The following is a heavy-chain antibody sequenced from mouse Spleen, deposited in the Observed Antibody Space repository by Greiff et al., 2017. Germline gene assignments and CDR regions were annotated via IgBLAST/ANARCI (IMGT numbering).Heavy chain of an antibody. CDR1: GFTFSSYA. CDR2: ISSGGSYT. Sequence: EVQGVESGGGLVKPGGSLKLSCAASGFTFSSYAMSWVRQTPEKRLEWVATISSGGSYTYYPDSVKGRFTISRDNAKNTLYLQMSSLRSEDTAMYYCARQPNYFDYWGQGTTLTVSS. V-gene: IGHV5-9-3*01. CDR3: ARQPNYFDY. J-gene: IGHJ2*01.